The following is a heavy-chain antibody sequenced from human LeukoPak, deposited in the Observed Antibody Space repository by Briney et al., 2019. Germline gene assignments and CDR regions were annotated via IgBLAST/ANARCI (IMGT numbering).Heavy chain of an antibody. D-gene: IGHD1-26*01. CDR1: GFTFRNYY. CDR2: ISASGGTI. Sequence: GGSLRLSCAASGFTFRNYYMTWIRQAPGKGLEWVSYISASGGTIYYGDSVRGRFTISRDNAKNSLYPDMNTLKAEDTAVYYCARDPSWEILTYFDYWGQGTLVTVSS. V-gene: IGHV3-11*04. J-gene: IGHJ4*02. CDR3: ARDPSWEILTYFDY.